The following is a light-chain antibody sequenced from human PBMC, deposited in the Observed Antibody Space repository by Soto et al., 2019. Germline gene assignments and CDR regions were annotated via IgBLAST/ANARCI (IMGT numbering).Light chain of an antibody. CDR3: QHYNSYSEA. J-gene: IGKJ1*01. CDR2: DAS. CDR1: QSISSW. V-gene: IGKV1-5*01. Sequence: DIQMTQSPSTLSASVGDRVTITCRASQSISSWLAWYQQKPGKAPKLLIYDASSLESGVPSRFSGSGSGTEFTLTISSLQPDELATYYCQHYNSYSEAFGQGTKVDIK.